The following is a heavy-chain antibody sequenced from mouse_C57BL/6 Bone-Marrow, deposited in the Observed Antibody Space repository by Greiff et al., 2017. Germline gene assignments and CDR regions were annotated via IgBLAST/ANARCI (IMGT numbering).Heavy chain of an antibody. J-gene: IGHJ4*01. CDR3: ARWTTVVAVYYYAMDY. V-gene: IGHV1-55*01. CDR1: GYTFTSYW. Sequence: QVQLKQPGAELVKPGASVKMSCKASGYTFTSYWITWVKQRPGQGLEWIGDIYPGSGSTNYNEKFKSKATLTVDTSSSTAYMQLSSLTSEDSAVYYCARWTTVVAVYYYAMDYWGQGTSVTVSS. D-gene: IGHD1-1*01. CDR2: IYPGSGST.